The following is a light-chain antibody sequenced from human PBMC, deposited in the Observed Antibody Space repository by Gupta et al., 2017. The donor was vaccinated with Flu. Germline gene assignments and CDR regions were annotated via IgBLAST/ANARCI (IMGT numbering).Light chain of an antibody. CDR3: HYYDPSLSGCWV. V-gene: IGLV1-40*01. J-gene: IGLJ3*02. Sequence: TISCTGSSSNIGAGYGVHWYQQLPESALNLLISANDNRPSGVPDRFSGSTSCTSDSLAIPALQAEDEGDEDGHYYDPSLSGCWVFGGGTKLTVL. CDR1: SSNIGAGYG. CDR2: AND.